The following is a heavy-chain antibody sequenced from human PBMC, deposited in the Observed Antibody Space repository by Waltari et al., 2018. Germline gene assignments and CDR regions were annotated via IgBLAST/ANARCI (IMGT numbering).Heavy chain of an antibody. J-gene: IGHJ6*02. CDR2: IRYDGSNK. D-gene: IGHD3-10*01. CDR3: AKEGYYGSFDV. Sequence: QVQLVESGGGVVQPGGSLRLSCAASGFPFSSYGMHWVRQAPGKGLEWVAFIRYDGSNKYDADSVKGRFTSSRDNSKNTLYLQMNSLRAEDTAVYYCAKEGYYGSFDVWGQGTTVTVSS. CDR1: GFPFSSYG. V-gene: IGHV3-30*02.